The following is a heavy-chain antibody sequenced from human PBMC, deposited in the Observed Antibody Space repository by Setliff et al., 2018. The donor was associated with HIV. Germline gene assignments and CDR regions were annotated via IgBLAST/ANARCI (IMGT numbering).Heavy chain of an antibody. CDR2: INAGNGNT. CDR1: GDTFTSYS. Sequence: ASVKVSCKASGDTFTSYSINWVRQAPGQGLEWMGWINAGNGNTKFSEKFQGRVLITSDTSASTVYLLLRSLKSEDTAVYYCARGYNYGYGGQGINWWDAFDNWGKGTLVTVSS. V-gene: IGHV1-3*01. J-gene: IGHJ4*02. D-gene: IGHD3-16*01. CDR3: ARGYNYGYGGQGINWWDAFDN.